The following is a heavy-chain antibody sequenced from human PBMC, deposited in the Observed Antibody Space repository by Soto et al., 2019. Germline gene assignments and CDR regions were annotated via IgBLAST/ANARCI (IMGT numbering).Heavy chain of an antibody. V-gene: IGHV3-30-3*01. CDR1: GFMFSNYV. CDR2: ISHDESNK. CDR3: AREDVSSGYAGTFHH. Sequence: QVQLVESGGGVVQPGRSLRLSCAASGFMFSNYVMHWVRQAPGKGLEWVALISHDESNKHYTDSVKDRFTVSRDNSKNTLDLHMDSLKAEDTAVYYCAREDVSSGYAGTFHHWGQGTLVTVSS. D-gene: IGHD3-22*01. J-gene: IGHJ1*01.